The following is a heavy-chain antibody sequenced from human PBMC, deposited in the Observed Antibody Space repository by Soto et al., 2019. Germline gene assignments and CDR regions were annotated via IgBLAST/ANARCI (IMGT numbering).Heavy chain of an antibody. CDR1: GFTFSNNG. V-gene: IGHV3-33*08. CDR2: IWYDGSDK. J-gene: IGHJ4*02. D-gene: IGHD3-22*01. CDR3: ARDLSHSSGYPSRPLVS. Sequence: AGGSLRLSCAASGFTFSNNGMHWVRQAPGKGLEWVAFIWYDGSDKYYADSVKGRFTISRDNTRNTLYLQMNSLRAEDTALYYCARDLSHSSGYPSRPLVSWGQGTLVTVSS.